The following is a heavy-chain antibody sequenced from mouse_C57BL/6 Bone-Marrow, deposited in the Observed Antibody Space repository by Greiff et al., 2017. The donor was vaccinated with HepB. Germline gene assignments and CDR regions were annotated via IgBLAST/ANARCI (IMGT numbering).Heavy chain of an antibody. CDR3: ASPYDFSWFAY. D-gene: IGHD2-4*01. CDR2: ISSGGSYT. J-gene: IGHJ3*01. V-gene: IGHV5-6*01. Sequence: EVQLQQSGGDLVKPGGSLKLSCAASGFTFSSYGMSWVRQTPDKRLEWVATISSGGSYTYYPDSVKGRFTISRDNAKNTLYLQMSSLKSEDTAMYYCASPYDFSWFAYWGQGTLVTVSA. CDR1: GFTFSSYG.